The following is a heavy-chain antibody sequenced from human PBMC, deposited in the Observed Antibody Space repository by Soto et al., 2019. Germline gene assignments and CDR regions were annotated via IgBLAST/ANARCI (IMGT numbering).Heavy chain of an antibody. CDR3: ARVPSP. J-gene: IGHJ5*02. V-gene: IGHV4-30-2*01. CDR2: IYHSGST. CDR1: GGSISSGGYS. Sequence: SETLSLTCAVFGGSISSGGYSWSWIRQPPGKGLEWIGYIYHSGSTYYNPSLKSRVTISVDRSKNQFSLKLSSVTDADTAVYYCARVPSPWGQGTLVTVSS.